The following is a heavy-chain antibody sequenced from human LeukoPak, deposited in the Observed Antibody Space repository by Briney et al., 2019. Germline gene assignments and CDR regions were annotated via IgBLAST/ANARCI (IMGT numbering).Heavy chain of an antibody. V-gene: IGHV3-30*02. J-gene: IGHJ3*02. CDR2: IRYDGNNK. CDR3: AKSSSGWTGDAFDI. CDR1: GFTFSSYG. Sequence: PGGSLRLPCAASGFTFSSYGMHWVRQAPGKGLEWVTFIRYDGNNKYYADSVKGRFTISRDNSKNTLSLQMNSLRAEDTAIYYCAKSSSGWTGDAFDIWGQGTMVTVSS. D-gene: IGHD6-19*01.